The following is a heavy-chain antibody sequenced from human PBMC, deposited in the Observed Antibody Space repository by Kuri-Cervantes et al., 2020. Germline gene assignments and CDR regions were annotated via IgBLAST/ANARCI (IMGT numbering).Heavy chain of an antibody. CDR3: AKYRALYYYYGMDV. D-gene: IGHD5-12*01. CDR2: ISSSGSTI. V-gene: IGHV3-48*03. J-gene: IGHJ6*02. CDR1: GFTFSSYE. Sequence: GESLKISCAASGFTFSSYEMNWVRQAPGKGLEWVSYISSSGSTIYYADSVKGRFTISRDNAKNSLYLQMNSLRAEDTAVYYCAKYRALYYYYGMDVWGQGTTVTVSS.